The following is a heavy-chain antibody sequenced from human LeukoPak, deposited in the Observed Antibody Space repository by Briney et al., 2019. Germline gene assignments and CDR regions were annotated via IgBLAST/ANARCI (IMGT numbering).Heavy chain of an antibody. V-gene: IGHV4-34*01. J-gene: IGHJ4*02. CDR2: INHSGNS. Sequence: SETLSLTCAVSGGSISGFYWSWIRQPPGKGLEWIAEINHSGNSNYNPALKSRVTMSVDTSNNQISLNLDSVTAADTAEYYCARGSTFYDSGSHYYNYWGQGTLVTVSS. CDR1: GGSISGFY. D-gene: IGHD3-10*01. CDR3: ARGSTFYDSGSHYYNY.